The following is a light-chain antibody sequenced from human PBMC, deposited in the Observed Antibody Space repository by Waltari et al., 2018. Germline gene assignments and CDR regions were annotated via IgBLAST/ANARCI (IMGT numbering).Light chain of an antibody. J-gene: IGLJ3*02. CDR2: DVS. CDR1: RRDVGGYNY. CDR3: SSYTSSSSQV. V-gene: IGLV2-14*01. Sequence: QSALTKPASVSGSPGQSITISCTGTRRDVGGYNYVSWYKQHQGKAPKLMVYDVSNRPSGVSYRFSGSKSGNTASLTISGLQAEDEGDYYCSSYTSSSSQVFVGGTKVTVL.